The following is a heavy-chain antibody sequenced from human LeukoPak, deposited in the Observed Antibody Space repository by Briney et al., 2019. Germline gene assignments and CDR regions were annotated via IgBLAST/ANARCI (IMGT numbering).Heavy chain of an antibody. J-gene: IGHJ4*02. CDR3: ARDRGYYGGNTFDY. D-gene: IGHD4-23*01. V-gene: IGHV4-39*07. Sequence: SETLSLTCTVSGGSISSSSYYWGWIRQPPGKGLEWIGSIYYSGSTYYNPSLKSRVTISVDTSNNQFSLKLNSVTAADTAVYYCARDRGYYGGNTFDYWGQGTLVTVPS. CDR2: IYYSGST. CDR1: GGSISSSSYY.